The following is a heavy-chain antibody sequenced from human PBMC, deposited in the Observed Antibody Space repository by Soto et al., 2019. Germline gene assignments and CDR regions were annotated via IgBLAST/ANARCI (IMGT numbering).Heavy chain of an antibody. Sequence: PGESLKISCKVSGYSFTNYRIGWVRHMPGKGLEWMGIIYPGDSDTRYRPSFQGQATISVDKSISTAYLQWSSLKASDSAMYYCARSVISGTTWTFDYWGQGTLVTVSS. CDR1: GYSFTNYR. V-gene: IGHV5-51*01. D-gene: IGHD1-20*01. CDR2: IYPGDSDT. J-gene: IGHJ4*02. CDR3: ARSVISGTTWTFDY.